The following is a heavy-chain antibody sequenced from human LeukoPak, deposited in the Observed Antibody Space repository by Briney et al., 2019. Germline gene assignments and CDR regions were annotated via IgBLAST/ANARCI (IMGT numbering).Heavy chain of an antibody. CDR1: GGSISSSNW. J-gene: IGHJ5*02. CDR2: IYHSGST. CDR3: ARVTGMVRGRWFDP. D-gene: IGHD3-10*01. Sequence: SGTLSLTCAVSGGSISSSNWWSWVRQPPGKGLEWIGEIYHSGSTNYNPSLKSRVTISVDKSKNQFSLKLSSVTAADTAVHYCARVTGMVRGRWFDPWGQGTLVTVSS. V-gene: IGHV4-4*02.